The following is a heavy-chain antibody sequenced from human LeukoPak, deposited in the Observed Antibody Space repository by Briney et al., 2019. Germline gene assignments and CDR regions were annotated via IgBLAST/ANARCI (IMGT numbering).Heavy chain of an antibody. Sequence: GGSLRLSCAASGFTFSTYGMHWVHQAPGKGLEWVAFIRYDGSNKYYADSVKGRFTISRDNSKNTLYLQMNSLRPEDTAVYYCARDGGGQQLEIYYYYYMDVWGKGTTVTVSS. V-gene: IGHV3-30*02. CDR3: ARDGGGQQLEIYYYYYMDV. J-gene: IGHJ6*03. CDR1: GFTFSTYG. CDR2: IRYDGSNK. D-gene: IGHD6-13*01.